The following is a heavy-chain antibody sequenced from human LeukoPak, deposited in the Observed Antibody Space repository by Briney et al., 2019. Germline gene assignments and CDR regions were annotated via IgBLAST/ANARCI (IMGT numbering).Heavy chain of an antibody. V-gene: IGHV1-46*03. Sequence: GAPVKVSCKASGYTFTSYYMHWVRQAPGQGLEWMGIINPSGGSTSYAQKFQGRVTMTRDTSTSTVYMELSSLRSEDTAVYYCARDLGGIVPAAADENWFDPWGQGTLVTVSS. J-gene: IGHJ5*02. CDR3: ARDLGGIVPAAADENWFDP. CDR2: INPSGGST. D-gene: IGHD2-2*01. CDR1: GYTFTSYY.